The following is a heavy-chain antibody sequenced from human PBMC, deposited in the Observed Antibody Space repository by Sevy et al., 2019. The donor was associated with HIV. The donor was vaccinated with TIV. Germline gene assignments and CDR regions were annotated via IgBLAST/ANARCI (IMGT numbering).Heavy chain of an antibody. Sequence: SEILSLTCTVSGGSISSGDYYWSWIRQPPGKGLEWIGYIYYSGSTYYNPSLKSRVTISVDTSKNQFSLKLSSVTAADTAVYYCARGIVATMDVWGQGTTVTVSS. V-gene: IGHV4-30-4*01. CDR2: IYYSGST. D-gene: IGHD5-12*01. CDR1: GGSISSGDYY. CDR3: ARGIVATMDV. J-gene: IGHJ6*02.